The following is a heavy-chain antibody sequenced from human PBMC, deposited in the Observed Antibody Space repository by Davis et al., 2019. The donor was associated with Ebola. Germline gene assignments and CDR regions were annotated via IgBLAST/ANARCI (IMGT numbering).Heavy chain of an antibody. V-gene: IGHV4-59*01. CDR1: GESFSGYY. CDR2: IYYSGST. CDR3: ASLSYIVVVPAAESYYFDY. J-gene: IGHJ4*02. D-gene: IGHD2-2*01. Sequence: PSETLSLTCAVYGESFSGYYWSWIRQPPGKGLEWIGYIYYSGSTNYNPSLKSRVTISVDTSKNQFSLKLSSVTAADTAVYYCASLSYIVVVPAAESYYFDYWGQGTLVTVSS.